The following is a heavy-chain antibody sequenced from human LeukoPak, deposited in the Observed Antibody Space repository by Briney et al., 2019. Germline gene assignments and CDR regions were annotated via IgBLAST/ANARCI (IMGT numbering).Heavy chain of an antibody. J-gene: IGHJ6*03. D-gene: IGHD1-1*01. V-gene: IGHV3-53*01. CDR3: AGTGLTDTGFGYQYYMDV. CDR1: GFTVSSSY. Sequence: PGGSLRLSCAASGFTVSSSYMSWVRQAPGKGLEWVSVIYSGGSTYYGVSVKGRFTISRDNSKNTLYLQMNSLRAEDTAVYYCAGTGLTDTGFGYQYYMDVWGKGTTVTVSS. CDR2: IYSGGST.